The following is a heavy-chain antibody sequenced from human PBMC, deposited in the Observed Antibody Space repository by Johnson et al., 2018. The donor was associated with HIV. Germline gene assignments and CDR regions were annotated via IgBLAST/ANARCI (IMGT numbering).Heavy chain of an antibody. CDR3: ASSAPGLLPNDAFDI. J-gene: IGHJ3*02. CDR1: GFIFDDYG. Sequence: MLLVESGGCLVKPGGSLRLACVASGFIFDDYGLTWVRQAPGKGLEWVSAISGSGGSTYYADSVKGRFTISRDNSKNTLYLQMNSLRAEDTAVYYCASSAPGLLPNDAFDIWGQGTMVTVSS. CDR2: ISGSGGST. V-gene: IGHV3-23*04. D-gene: IGHD2-15*01.